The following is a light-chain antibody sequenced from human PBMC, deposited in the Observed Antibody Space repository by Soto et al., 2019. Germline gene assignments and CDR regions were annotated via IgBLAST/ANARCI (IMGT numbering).Light chain of an antibody. Sequence: DIQMTQSLSTLSASVGDRVTITCRASQSISSWLAWYQQKPGKAPKLLIYKASSLESGVPSRFSGSGSGTDFPLTVSSLQPEDFATYYCQQYNSYPWTFGQWTKVESK. J-gene: IGKJ1*01. CDR3: QQYNSYPWT. V-gene: IGKV1-5*03. CDR2: KAS. CDR1: QSISSW.